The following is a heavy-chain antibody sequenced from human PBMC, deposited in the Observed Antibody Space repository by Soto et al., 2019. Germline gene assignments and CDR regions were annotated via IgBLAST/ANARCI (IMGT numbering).Heavy chain of an antibody. CDR3: AKDTHYDSSGSDY. CDR2: ISGSGGST. J-gene: IGHJ4*02. Sequence: EVQLLESGGGLVQPGGSLRLSCAASGFTFSSYAMSWVRQAPGKGLEWVSAISGSGGSTYYADSVKGRFTISRDNSKNKLYLQMNSLRAEDTAVYYCAKDTHYDSSGSDYWGQGTLVTVSS. V-gene: IGHV3-23*01. D-gene: IGHD3-22*01. CDR1: GFTFSSYA.